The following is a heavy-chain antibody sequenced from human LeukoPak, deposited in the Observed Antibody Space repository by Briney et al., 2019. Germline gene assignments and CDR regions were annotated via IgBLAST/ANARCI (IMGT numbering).Heavy chain of an antibody. D-gene: IGHD1-1*01. J-gene: IGHJ4*02. V-gene: IGHV4-38-2*02. CDR1: GYSISSGYY. CDR2: IYHSGST. Sequence: PSETLSLTCTVSGYSISSGYYWGWIRQPPGKGLEWIGSIYHSGSTYYNPSLKSRVTISVDTSKNQFSLKLSSVTAADTAVYYCARALLGSPNEYYFDYWGQGTLVTVSS. CDR3: ARALLGSPNEYYFDY.